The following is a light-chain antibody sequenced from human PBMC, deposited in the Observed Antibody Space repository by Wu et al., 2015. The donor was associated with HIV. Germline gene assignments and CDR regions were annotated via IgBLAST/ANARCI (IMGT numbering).Light chain of an antibody. J-gene: IGKJ4*01. CDR1: QGLNSY. CDR3: QQYRSPPLT. V-gene: IGKV3D-15*01. Sequence: EVVMTQSPATLSVSTGERATLSCRASQGLNSYLAWYQQKPGQAPRLLIFGASTRFTGIPERFSGSGSGTDFTLTISRLEPEDFAVYYCQQYRSPPLTFGGGTKVETK. CDR2: GAS.